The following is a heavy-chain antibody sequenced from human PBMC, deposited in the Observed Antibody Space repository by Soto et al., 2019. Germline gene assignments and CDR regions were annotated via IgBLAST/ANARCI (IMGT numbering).Heavy chain of an antibody. CDR1: GDSVSSNSAT. J-gene: IGHJ4*02. Sequence: QVQLQQSGPELVKPSQTLSLTCAISGDSVSSNSATWNWIRQSPSRGLEWLGRTYYRSQWYYYYALSVKNPKNNKPDTSKDHFSQHLDTLTPEDTAVFFCVKLIGNSWLDQWGQGTLVTVSS. CDR3: VKLIGNSWLDQ. V-gene: IGHV6-1*01. CDR2: TYYRSQWYY. D-gene: IGHD2-15*01.